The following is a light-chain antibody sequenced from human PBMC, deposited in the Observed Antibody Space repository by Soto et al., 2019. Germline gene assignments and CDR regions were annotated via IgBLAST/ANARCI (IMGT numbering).Light chain of an antibody. J-gene: IGLJ1*01. CDR1: ASDIGRYNY. CDR2: EVT. V-gene: IGLV2-8*01. CDR3: NSYVGSNNYV. Sequence: QSVLTQPPSASGSPGQSVTISCIGTASDIGRYNYVSWYQHHPGKAPKLIIYEVTKRPSGAPDRFSGSKSGNTASLTVSGLQADDEADYYCNSYVGSNNYVLGTGTKLTVL.